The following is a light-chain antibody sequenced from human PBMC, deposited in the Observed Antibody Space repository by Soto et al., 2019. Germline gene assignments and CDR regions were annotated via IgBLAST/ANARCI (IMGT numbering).Light chain of an antibody. V-gene: IGKV3-20*01. J-gene: IGKJ3*01. Sequence: EIVLTQSPSTLSLSPCDRATLSCRASQSLSRYFLAWYQEKPGQAPRLLIYDAANRATGGPDRCTGSGSGTDFTLTISRLEPEDVAVYYCQQYGSSPIFSFGPGTKVDIK. CDR2: DAA. CDR3: QQYGSSPIFS. CDR1: QSLSRYF.